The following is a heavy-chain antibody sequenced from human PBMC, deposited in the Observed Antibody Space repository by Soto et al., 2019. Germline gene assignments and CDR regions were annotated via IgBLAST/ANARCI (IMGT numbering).Heavy chain of an antibody. V-gene: IGHV4-61*01. D-gene: IGHD3-9*01. J-gene: IGHJ4*02. CDR1: GGSVNNKTYY. CDR3: ARTTAVPNTLRSRYFFDF. CDR2: VYYSGTT. Sequence: SETLSLTCSVAGGSVNNKTYYWSWIRQPPGKRLEWIGYVYYSGTTNYNPSLKSRVTISIDMSKNQFSLRLSSVTAADTALYYCARTTAVPNTLRSRYFFDFWGQGTLVTVSS.